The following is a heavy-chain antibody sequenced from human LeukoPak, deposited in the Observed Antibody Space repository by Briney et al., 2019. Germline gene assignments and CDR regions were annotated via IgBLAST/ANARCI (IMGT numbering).Heavy chain of an antibody. CDR3: VRHTTSGWYQVVY. V-gene: IGHV4-39*01. J-gene: IGHJ4*02. D-gene: IGHD6-19*01. CDR2: IYYSGST. CDR1: GGSISSSSYY. Sequence: SETLSLTCTVSGGSISSSSYYWGWIRQPPGKGLEWIGSIYYSGSTYYNPSLKSRVTISVDTSKNRFSLKLSSVTAADTAVYYCVRHTTSGWYQVVYWGQGTLVTVSS.